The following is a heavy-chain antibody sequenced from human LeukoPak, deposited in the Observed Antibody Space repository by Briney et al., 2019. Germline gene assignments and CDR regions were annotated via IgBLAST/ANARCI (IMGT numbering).Heavy chain of an antibody. CDR3: ARGGAPDN. V-gene: IGHV3-7*01. Sequence: LGGSLRLSCAASGFNFSSYWMSWVRQAPGKGLEWVANINQDGGKKYYVDSVRGRFAISRDNAENSVYLQMNSLRAEDTALYYCARGGAPDNWGQGTLVTVSS. CDR1: GFNFSSYW. D-gene: IGHD1-26*01. J-gene: IGHJ4*02. CDR2: INQDGGKK.